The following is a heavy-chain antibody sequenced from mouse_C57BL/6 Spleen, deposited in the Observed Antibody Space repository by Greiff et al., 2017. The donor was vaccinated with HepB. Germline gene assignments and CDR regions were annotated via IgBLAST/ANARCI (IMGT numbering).Heavy chain of an antibody. V-gene: IGHV7-1*01. CDR1: GFTFSDFY. CDR3: ARDEVNKGYFDV. D-gene: IGHD2-2*01. Sequence: EVQGVESGGGLVQSGRSLRLSCATSGFTFSDFYMEWVRQAPGKGLEWIAASRNKANDYTTEYSASVKGRFIVSRDTSQSILYLQMNALRAEDTAIYYCARDEVNKGYFDVWGTGTTVTVSS. J-gene: IGHJ1*03. CDR2: SRNKANDYTT.